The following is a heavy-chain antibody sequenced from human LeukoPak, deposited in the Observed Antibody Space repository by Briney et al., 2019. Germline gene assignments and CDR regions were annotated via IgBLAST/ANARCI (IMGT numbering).Heavy chain of an antibody. CDR1: GYTLTGYY. J-gene: IGHJ4*02. CDR3: ARDVGNRGSVSSGWDLFDY. D-gene: IGHD6-19*01. V-gene: IGHV1-2*02. Sequence: ASVKVSCKASGYTLTGYYMHWVRQAPGQGLAWMGWITPNSGGTNYAQKFQGRVTMTRDTSNSTAYMELSRLRSDDTAVYYCARDVGNRGSVSSGWDLFDYWGQGTLVTVSS. CDR2: ITPNSGGT.